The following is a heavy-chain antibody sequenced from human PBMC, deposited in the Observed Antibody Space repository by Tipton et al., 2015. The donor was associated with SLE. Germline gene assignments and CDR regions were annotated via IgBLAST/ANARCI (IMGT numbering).Heavy chain of an antibody. CDR3: ARVDSTVTTGLDY. V-gene: IGHV6-1*01. CDR1: GDSVSSNSAT. D-gene: IGHD4-17*01. CDR2: TYYRSKWYN. Sequence: PGLVKPSQTLSLICAISGDSVSSNSATWNWIRQSPSRGLEWLGRTYYRSKWYNDYAVSVKSRITINPDTSKNQFSLQLTSVTAADTAVYYCARVDSTVTTGLDYWGQGILVTVSS. J-gene: IGHJ4*02.